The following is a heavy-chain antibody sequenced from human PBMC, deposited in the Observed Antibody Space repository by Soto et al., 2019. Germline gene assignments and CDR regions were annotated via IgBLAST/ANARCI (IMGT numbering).Heavy chain of an antibody. J-gene: IGHJ4*02. CDR2: LHWYDDK. CDR3: AHRRWASGSYTDY. Sequence: QITLKESGPTLVKPTEPLTLTCTFSGFSLSTSGVGVGWIRQPPGKALEWLALLHWYDDKRYSPSLKSRLTITKDPPKNQVVPTMTNMEPVDTATYYSAHRRWASGSYTDYWGQGTLVTVSS. CDR1: GFSLSTSGVG. D-gene: IGHD3-10*01. V-gene: IGHV2-5*01.